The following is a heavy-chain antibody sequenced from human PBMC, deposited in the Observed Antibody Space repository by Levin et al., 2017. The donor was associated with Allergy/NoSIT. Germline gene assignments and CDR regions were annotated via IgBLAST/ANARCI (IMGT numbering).Heavy chain of an antibody. CDR2: IYLRGSS. Sequence: SQTLSLTCAVSGASIRSSDWWTWVRQPPGKGLEWIGEIYLRGSSSYNPSLMSRATLSVDKSQNQFSLRLRPVTAADTALYYCLRNGVPSYFDAWGQGTLVTVYS. CDR1: GASIRSSDW. D-gene: IGHD3-10*01. J-gene: IGHJ4*02. V-gene: IGHV4-4*02. CDR3: LRNGVPSYFDA.